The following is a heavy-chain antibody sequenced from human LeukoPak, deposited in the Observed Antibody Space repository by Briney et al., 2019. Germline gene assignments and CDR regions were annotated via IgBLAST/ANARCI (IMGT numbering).Heavy chain of an antibody. J-gene: IGHJ3*02. CDR1: GYSFTIYY. CDR2: INPSGGST. CDR3: ARPSNLGGSTIFDI. Sequence: ASVKLSCKASGYSFTIYYMHWVRQAPGQGLGWVGIINPSGGSTSHAQKFQGRVTMTRDTSTSTVYMELSSLRSEDTAVYYCARPSNLGGSTIFDIWGQGTMVTVSS. V-gene: IGHV1-46*01. D-gene: IGHD2-2*01.